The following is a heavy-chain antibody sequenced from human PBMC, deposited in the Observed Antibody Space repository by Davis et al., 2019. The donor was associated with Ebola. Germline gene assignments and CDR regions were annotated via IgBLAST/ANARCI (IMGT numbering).Heavy chain of an antibody. V-gene: IGHV3-30-3*01. CDR2: ISYDGSNK. Sequence: PGGSLRLSCAASGFTFSSYAMHWVRQAPGKGLEWVAVISYDGSNKYYADSVKGRFTISRDNSKNTLYLQMNSLRAEDTAVYYCARGRRRPAAIRGNWFDPWGQGTLVTVSS. J-gene: IGHJ5*02. CDR3: ARGRRRPAAIRGNWFDP. CDR1: GFTFSSYA. D-gene: IGHD2-2*02.